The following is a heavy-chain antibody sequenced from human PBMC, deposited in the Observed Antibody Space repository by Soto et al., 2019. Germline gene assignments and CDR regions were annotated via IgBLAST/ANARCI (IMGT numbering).Heavy chain of an antibody. CDR1: GGSISSGGYY. V-gene: IGHV4-31*03. CDR2: IYYSGST. Sequence: QVQLQESGPGLVKPSQTLSFTCTVSGGSISSGGYYWSWIRQHPGQGLEWIGYIYYSGSTYYNPSLKSRVTISVDTSKSQFSLTLSSVTAADTAVYYGGRVSTVNDFDYWGQGTLVTVAS. J-gene: IGHJ4*02. D-gene: IGHD4-17*01. CDR3: GRVSTVNDFDY.